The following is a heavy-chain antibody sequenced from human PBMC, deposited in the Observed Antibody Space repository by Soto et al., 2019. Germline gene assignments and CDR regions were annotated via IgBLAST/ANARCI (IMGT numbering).Heavy chain of an antibody. V-gene: IGHV3-72*01. CDR3: ARDTHTALDY. D-gene: IGHD2-2*02. J-gene: IGHJ4*02. CDR1: GFTFSDHY. Sequence: EVQLVESGGGLVQPGGSLTLSCAASGFTFSDHYMDWVRQAPGKGLEWVGGIRNRGQSHIADYAASVKGRFTMSRDDSENSVHLQMNSLKTEDTVVYYCARDTHTALDYWGQGTLVTVSS. CDR2: IRNRGQSHIA.